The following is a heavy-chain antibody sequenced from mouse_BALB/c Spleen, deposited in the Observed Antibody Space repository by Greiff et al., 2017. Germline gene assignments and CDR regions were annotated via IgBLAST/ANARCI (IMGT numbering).Heavy chain of an antibody. CDR1: GFTFSSYA. Sequence: EVQGVESGGDLVKPGGSLKLSCAASGFTFSSYAMSWVRQSPEKRLEWVAEISSGGSYTYYPDTVTGRFTISRANAKNTLYLEMSSLRSEDTAMYYCARDSGYGYAMDYWGQGTSVTVSS. V-gene: IGHV5-9-4*01. CDR3: ARDSGYGYAMDY. CDR2: ISSGGSYT. J-gene: IGHJ4*01. D-gene: IGHD2-2*01.